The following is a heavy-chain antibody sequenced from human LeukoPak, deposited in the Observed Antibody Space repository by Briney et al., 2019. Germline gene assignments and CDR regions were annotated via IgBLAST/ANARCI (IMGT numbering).Heavy chain of an antibody. CDR2: IHYSGST. CDR3: ARGYCSGGSCYSYYYYNYMDV. Sequence: ASEALSLTCTVSGGSISSSSYYWGWIRQPPGKGLEWIGSIHYSGSTNYNPSLKSRVTISVDTSKNQFSLKLSSVTAADTAVYYCARGYCSGGSCYSYYYYNYMDVWGKGTTVTVSS. D-gene: IGHD2-15*01. CDR1: GGSISSSSYY. J-gene: IGHJ6*03. V-gene: IGHV4-39*07.